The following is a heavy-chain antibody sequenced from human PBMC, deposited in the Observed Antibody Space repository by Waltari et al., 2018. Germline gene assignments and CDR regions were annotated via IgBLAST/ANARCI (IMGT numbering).Heavy chain of an antibody. CDR3: AKEMGSSGRAGWFDP. CDR2: ISHDGNSK. V-gene: IGHV3-30*18. CDR1: GPHV. D-gene: IGHD6-19*01. J-gene: IGHJ5*02. Sequence: VQPVESGGGVVQPGRSLRLSRATPGPHVHWVRQAPGKGLGWVAAISHDGNSKYYADSVKGRFTVSRDNSRNTVYLQMDSLTVEDTAVYHCAKEMGSSGRAGWFDPWGQGTLVTVSS.